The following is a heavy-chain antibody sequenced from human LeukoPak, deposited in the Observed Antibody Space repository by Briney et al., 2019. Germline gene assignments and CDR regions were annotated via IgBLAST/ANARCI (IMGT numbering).Heavy chain of an antibody. J-gene: IGHJ4*02. CDR2: IDAKSGGT. D-gene: IGHD6-13*01. V-gene: IGHV1-2*02. CDR1: GYTFTGHY. Sequence: ASVKLSCKASGYTFTGHYMHWVRQAPGQGLEWMGWIDAKSGGTKYAQRFQGRVTMTRDTSINTGYMELSSLTSDDTAVYYCARWRGYSSGWSGPFDDWGQGTLVTVSS. CDR3: ARWRGYSSGWSGPFDD.